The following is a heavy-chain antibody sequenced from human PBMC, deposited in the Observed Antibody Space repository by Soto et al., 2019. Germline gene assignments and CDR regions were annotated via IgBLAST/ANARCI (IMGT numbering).Heavy chain of an antibody. CDR3: TTDSTQTFCDGGHCDSVQTKIHDS. Sequence: PGGSLRLSCAASGFTFSSYAMHWVRQAPGKGLEWVAVISYDGSNKYYSAPVQGRFTISRDDSKDTLYLQMNSLKTEDTAVYYCTTDSTQTFCDGGHCDSVQTKIHDSWGQGDLVTVSS. CDR1: GFTFSSYA. J-gene: IGHJ4*02. V-gene: IGHV3-30-3*01. D-gene: IGHD2-21*02. CDR2: ISYDGSNK.